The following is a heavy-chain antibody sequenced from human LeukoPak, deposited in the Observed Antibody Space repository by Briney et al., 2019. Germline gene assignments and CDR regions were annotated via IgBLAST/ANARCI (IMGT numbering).Heavy chain of an antibody. J-gene: IGHJ4*02. Sequence: PGESLKISCKGSGYSFTSYWIGWVRQMPGKSLEWMGIIYPGDSDTRYSPSFQGQVTISADKSISTAYLQWSSLKASDTAMYYCAGQLEVPAATYYFDYWGQGTLVTVSS. V-gene: IGHV5-51*01. CDR3: AGQLEVPAATYYFDY. CDR1: GYSFTSYW. CDR2: IYPGDSDT. D-gene: IGHD2-2*01.